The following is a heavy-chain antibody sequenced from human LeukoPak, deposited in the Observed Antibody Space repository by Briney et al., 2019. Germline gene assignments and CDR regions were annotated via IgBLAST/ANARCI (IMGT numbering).Heavy chain of an antibody. J-gene: IGHJ4*02. V-gene: IGHV3-15*01. CDR1: GFTFSNAW. D-gene: IGHD6-19*01. CDR3: TTDPGYSSGWYVY. CDR2: IKSKTDGGTT. Sequence: GGSLRLSCAASGFTFSNAWMSWVRQAPGKGLEWVGRIKSKTDGGTTDYAAPVKGRFTISRDDSKNTLYLQMDSLKTEDTAVYYCTTDPGYSSGWYVYWGQGTLVTVSS.